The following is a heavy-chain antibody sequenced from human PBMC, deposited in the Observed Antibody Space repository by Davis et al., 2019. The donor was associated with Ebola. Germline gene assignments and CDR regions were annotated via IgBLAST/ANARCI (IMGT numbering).Heavy chain of an antibody. CDR3: AKDRDRQYTIFGVVMAD. CDR1: GFTFSSYG. Sequence: PGGSLRLSCAASGFTFSSYGMHWVRQAPGKGLEWVAFIRYDGSNKYYADSVKGRFTISRDNSKNTLYLQMNSLRAEDTAVYYCAKDRDRQYTIFGVVMADWGQGTLVTVSS. CDR2: IRYDGSNK. J-gene: IGHJ4*02. V-gene: IGHV3-30*02. D-gene: IGHD3-3*01.